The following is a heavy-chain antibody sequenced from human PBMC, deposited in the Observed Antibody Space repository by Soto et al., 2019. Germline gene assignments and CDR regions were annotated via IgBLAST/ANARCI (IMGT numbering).Heavy chain of an antibody. CDR3: ARWLQSYYFDY. CDR1: GYTFTSYY. J-gene: IGHJ4*02. V-gene: IGHV1-46*01. D-gene: IGHD5-12*01. CDR2: INPSGGST. Sequence: QVQLVQSGAEVKKPGASVKVSCKASGYTFTSYYMHWVRQAPGQGLEWMGIINPSGGSTSYAQKCQGRVTMTRDRSTSTVYMELSSLRSEDAAVYYCARWLQSYYFDYWGQGTLVTVSS.